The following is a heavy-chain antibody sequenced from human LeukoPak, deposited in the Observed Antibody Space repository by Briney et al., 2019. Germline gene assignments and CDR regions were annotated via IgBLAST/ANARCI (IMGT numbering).Heavy chain of an antibody. CDR3: ARDSDYGSATNYFDY. D-gene: IGHD3-10*01. Sequence: GGSLRLSCAASGFTFDDYAMHWVRQPPGKGLEWVSLISWEGDTTYYADSVRGRFTISRDNRKNTLHLQINSLRTEDTAFYYCARDSDYGSATNYFDYCGPGTLVSVSS. V-gene: IGHV3-43*01. J-gene: IGHJ4*02. CDR1: GFTFDDYA. CDR2: ISWEGDTT.